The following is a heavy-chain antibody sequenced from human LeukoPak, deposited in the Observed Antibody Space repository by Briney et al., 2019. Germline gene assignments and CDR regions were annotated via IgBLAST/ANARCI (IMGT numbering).Heavy chain of an antibody. Sequence: SETLSLTCTVSGASISSYYWSWIRQPPGKRLEWIGYIYYSGSANYNPSLKSRVTISVDTSKNQFSLKLSSVTAADTAVYYCARGDYYDSSGYSGPFDYWGQGTLVTVSS. J-gene: IGHJ4*02. CDR2: IYYSGSA. CDR1: GASISSYY. CDR3: ARGDYYDSSGYSGPFDY. D-gene: IGHD3-22*01. V-gene: IGHV4-59*08.